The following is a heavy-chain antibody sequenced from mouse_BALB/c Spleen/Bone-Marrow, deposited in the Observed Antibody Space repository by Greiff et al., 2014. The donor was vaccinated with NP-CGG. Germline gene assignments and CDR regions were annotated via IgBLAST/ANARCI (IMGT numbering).Heavy chain of an antibody. V-gene: IGHV1-54*01. D-gene: IGHD2-3*01. CDR3: ARYDGYFDY. Sequence: VQLQESGAELVRPGTSVKVSCKASGYAFTDYLMEWLKQRPGQGLEWIGVINPGSGSTNYNEKFKDKATLTADKSSSTAYMQLSSLTSDYSAVYFCARYDGYFDYWGQGTILTVSS. CDR1: GYAFTDYL. CDR2: INPGSGST. J-gene: IGHJ2*01.